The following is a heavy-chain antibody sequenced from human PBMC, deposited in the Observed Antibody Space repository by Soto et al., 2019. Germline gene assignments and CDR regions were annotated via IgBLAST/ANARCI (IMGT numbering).Heavy chain of an antibody. Sequence: GGSLRLSCAASGFTFSSYSMNWVRQAPGKGLEWVSSISSSSSYIYYADSVKGRFTISRDNAKNSLYLQMNSLRAEDTAVYYCARDQGWSYYDFWSGSPFDYWGQGTLVTVSS. J-gene: IGHJ4*02. CDR1: GFTFSSYS. V-gene: IGHV3-21*01. CDR2: ISSSSSYI. D-gene: IGHD3-3*01. CDR3: ARDQGWSYYDFWSGSPFDY.